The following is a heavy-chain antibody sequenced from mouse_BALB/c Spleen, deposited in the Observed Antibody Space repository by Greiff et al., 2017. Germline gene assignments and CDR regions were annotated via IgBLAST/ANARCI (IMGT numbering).Heavy chain of an antibody. D-gene: IGHD1-1*01. CDR3: ASGYYYGSSPFAY. CDR2: IYPGNVNT. V-gene: IGHV1S56*01. Sequence: QVQLQQSGPELVKPGASVRISCKASGYTFTSYYIHWVKQRPGQGLEWIGWIYPGNVNTKYNEKFKGKATLTADKSSSTAYMQLSSLTSEDSAVYFCASGYYYGSSPFAYWGQGTLVTVSA. CDR1: GYTFTSYY. J-gene: IGHJ3*01.